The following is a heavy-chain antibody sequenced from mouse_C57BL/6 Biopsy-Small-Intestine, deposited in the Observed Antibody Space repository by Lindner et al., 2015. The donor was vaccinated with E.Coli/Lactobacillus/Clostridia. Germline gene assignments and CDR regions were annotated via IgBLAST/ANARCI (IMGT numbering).Heavy chain of an antibody. Sequence: SVKVSCKASGYTFIGYYIHWVRQAPGQGLEWMGWINPNDGDTTYAQKFQGRVTMTRDASITTAYMELTRLTSDDTAVYYCARGLDPNYGSGAYSYWGQGSLVTVS. D-gene: IGHD2-2*01. V-gene: IGHV14-2*02. J-gene: IGHJ3*01. CDR3: ARGLDPNYGSGAYSY. CDR2: INPNDGDT. CDR1: GYTFIGYY.